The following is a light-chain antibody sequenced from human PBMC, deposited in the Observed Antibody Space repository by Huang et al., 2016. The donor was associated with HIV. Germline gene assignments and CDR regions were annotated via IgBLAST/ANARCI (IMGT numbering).Light chain of an antibody. CDR3: QQYYSWPRT. CDR1: QEIADE. J-gene: IGKJ1*01. CDR2: GPS. V-gene: IGKV3-15*01. Sequence: EILMTQSPDTRSASPGEKVTLSCRASQEIADEVAWFQQKPGQPPRLLIYGPSTRAAGVPARFTGGGSGAGYTLSISGLQSEDFAVYYCQQYYSWPRTFGQGTRVEVK.